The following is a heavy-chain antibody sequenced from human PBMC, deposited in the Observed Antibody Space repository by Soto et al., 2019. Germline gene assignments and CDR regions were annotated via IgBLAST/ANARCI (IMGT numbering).Heavy chain of an antibody. CDR2: IIPIFGTA. V-gene: IGHV1-69*13. CDR3: ARRTYYDILTGAIYYYYGMDV. D-gene: IGHD3-9*01. Sequence: SVKVSCKASGGTFSSYAISWVRQAPGQGLEWMGGIIPIFGTANYAQKFQGRVTITADESTSTAYMELSSLRSEDTAVYYCARRTYYDILTGAIYYYYGMDVWGQGTTVTVSS. J-gene: IGHJ6*02. CDR1: GGTFSSYA.